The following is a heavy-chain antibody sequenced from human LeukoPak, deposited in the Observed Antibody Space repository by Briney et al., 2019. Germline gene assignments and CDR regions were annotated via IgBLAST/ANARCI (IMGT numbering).Heavy chain of an antibody. CDR3: VRGGGYTSTRPFDY. CDR1: GYTFTGHY. D-gene: IGHD2-2*02. V-gene: IGHV1-2*02. Sequence: ASVKVSCKASGYTFTGHYLHWVRQAPGQGLEWMGWINPNIGDTNYAQKIQGRVTMARDTSINTVYMELSRLISDDMAVYYCVRGGGYTSTRPFDYWGQGTPVTVSS. CDR2: INPNIGDT. J-gene: IGHJ4*02.